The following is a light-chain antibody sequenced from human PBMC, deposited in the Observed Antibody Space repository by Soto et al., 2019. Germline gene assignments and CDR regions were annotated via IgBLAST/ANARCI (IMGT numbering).Light chain of an antibody. CDR3: QQYRNSRFT. CDR2: GSS. J-gene: IGKJ2*01. Sequence: EAVLTQSPGTLSLSPGERVTLSCRASQSIGSGFLAWYQQKPGQAPRLLIYGSSNRATGIPDRFSGSGSGTDFTLAISRLEPEDFALYYCQQYRNSRFTFGQGTKLEIK. CDR1: QSIGSGF. V-gene: IGKV3-20*01.